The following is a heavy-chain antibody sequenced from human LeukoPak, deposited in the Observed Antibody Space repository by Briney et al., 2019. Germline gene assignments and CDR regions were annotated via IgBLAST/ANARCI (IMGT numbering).Heavy chain of an antibody. J-gene: IGHJ4*02. V-gene: IGHV3-30*02. Sequence: PGGSLRLSCAASGFPFSSYGMHWVRQAPGKGLEWVAFIRYDGSNKYYADSVKGRFTISRGNSKNTLYLQMNSLRAEDTAVYYCAKALHEGRGAYPIYYFDYWGQGTLVTVSS. CDR1: GFPFSSYG. CDR2: IRYDGSNK. D-gene: IGHD3-10*01. CDR3: AKALHEGRGAYPIYYFDY.